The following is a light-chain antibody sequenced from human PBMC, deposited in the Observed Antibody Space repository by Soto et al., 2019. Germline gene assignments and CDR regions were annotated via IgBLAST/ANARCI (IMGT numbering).Light chain of an antibody. V-gene: IGKV3-15*01. CDR3: QQYNDWPPA. CDR2: GAS. J-gene: IGKJ1*01. Sequence: EIVMTQSTATLSVSPGERATLSCRASQSVSSNLAWYQQKPGQAPRLLISGASTRATGIPARFSGSGSGTEFILTSISLQSEDLAAYYGQQYNDWPPAFGQGTKVEIK. CDR1: QSVSSN.